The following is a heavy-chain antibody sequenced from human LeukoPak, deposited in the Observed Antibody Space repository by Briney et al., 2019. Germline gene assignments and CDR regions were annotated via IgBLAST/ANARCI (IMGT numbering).Heavy chain of an antibody. CDR1: GFTFSSYA. Sequence: GGSLRLSCAASGFTFSSYAMSWVRQAPGKGLEWVSAFSGSGGRTYYADSVKGRFTISRDNSKTTLYLQMNSLRAEDTAVYYCANDRAVQQQLVRGYFQDWGQGTLVTVSS. J-gene: IGHJ1*01. CDR2: FSGSGGRT. V-gene: IGHV3-23*01. CDR3: ANDRAVQQQLVRGYFQD. D-gene: IGHD6-13*01.